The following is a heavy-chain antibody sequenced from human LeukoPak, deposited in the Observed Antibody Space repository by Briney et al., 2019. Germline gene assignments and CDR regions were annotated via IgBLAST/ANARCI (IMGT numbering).Heavy chain of an antibody. D-gene: IGHD2-2*01. CDR2: LWDGGNKQ. V-gene: IGHV3-33*06. CDR3: AKGLNYAGVTLDY. J-gene: IGHJ4*02. Sequence: GRSLRLSCAASGFTFTTYDIHWVRQAPGKGLEWVAFLWDGGNKQYHADSVKGRFTISRDNSKNTLYLQMNSLRDEDTAVYYCAKGLNYAGVTLDYWGQGTLVTVSS. CDR1: GFTFTTYD.